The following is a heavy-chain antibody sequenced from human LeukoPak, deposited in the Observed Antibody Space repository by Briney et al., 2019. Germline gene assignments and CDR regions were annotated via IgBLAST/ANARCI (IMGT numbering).Heavy chain of an antibody. V-gene: IGHV3-7*01. CDR3: AREYCSGGSCYFSMDV. Sequence: GGPLRLSCAASGFTFSSYWMSWVRQAPGKGLECVANIKQDGSEKYYVDSVRGRFTISRDNAKDSLYLQMNSLRAEDTAVYYCAREYCSGGSCYFSMDVWGQGTTVTVSS. CDR2: IKQDGSEK. CDR1: GFTFSSYW. J-gene: IGHJ6*02. D-gene: IGHD2-15*01.